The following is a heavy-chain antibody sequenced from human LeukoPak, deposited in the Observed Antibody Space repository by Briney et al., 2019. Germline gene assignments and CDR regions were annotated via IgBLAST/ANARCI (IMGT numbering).Heavy chain of an antibody. Sequence: PGGSLRLSCAASGFTFSNAWMNWVRQAPGKGLEWVGRIKGKTDGGTTDYAAPVKGRFSISRDDSKNKLYLQMNSLKIDDTAVYYCSTVGSTMISDAFDIWGQGTMVTVSS. D-gene: IGHD3-22*01. V-gene: IGHV3-15*01. CDR1: GFTFSNAW. CDR2: IKGKTDGGTT. J-gene: IGHJ3*02. CDR3: STVGSTMISDAFDI.